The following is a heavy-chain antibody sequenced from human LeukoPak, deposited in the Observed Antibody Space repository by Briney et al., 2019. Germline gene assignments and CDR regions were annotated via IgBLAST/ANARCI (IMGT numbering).Heavy chain of an antibody. J-gene: IGHJ3*02. CDR1: GGSISSGGYY. V-gene: IGHV4-31*03. Sequence: SETLSLTCTVSGGSISSGGYYWSWSRQHPGKGLEWIGYIYYSGSTYYNPSLKSRVTISVDTSKNQFSLKLSSVTAADTAVYYCARDDVDYGAFDIWGQGTMVTVSS. D-gene: IGHD4-17*01. CDR2: IYYSGST. CDR3: ARDDVDYGAFDI.